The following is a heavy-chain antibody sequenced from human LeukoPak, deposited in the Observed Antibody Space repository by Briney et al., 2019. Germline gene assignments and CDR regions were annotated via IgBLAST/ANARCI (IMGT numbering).Heavy chain of an antibody. Sequence: GGSLRLSCAASGFTFSDYYMSWMRQAPGKGLEWVSYISSSGSTIYYADSVKGRFTISRDNAKNSLYLQMNSLRAEDTAVYYCARDIYYDFWSGYYRLDPWGQGTLVTASS. J-gene: IGHJ5*02. V-gene: IGHV3-11*04. CDR2: ISSSGSTI. CDR3: ARDIYYDFWSGYYRLDP. D-gene: IGHD3-3*01. CDR1: GFTFSDYY.